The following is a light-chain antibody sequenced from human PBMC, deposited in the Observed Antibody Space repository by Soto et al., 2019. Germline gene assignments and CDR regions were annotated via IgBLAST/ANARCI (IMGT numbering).Light chain of an antibody. V-gene: IGKV3-15*01. Sequence: EIVMTQSPATLSVSPWERAALSCWASQSVRSSLAWYQQKPGQAPRLLIYDASARATDIPARFGGSGSGTEFTLTISGLQSEDSAVYFCQQYNNWPGTFGQGTKVDIK. CDR2: DAS. CDR3: QQYNNWPGT. CDR1: QSVRSS. J-gene: IGKJ1*01.